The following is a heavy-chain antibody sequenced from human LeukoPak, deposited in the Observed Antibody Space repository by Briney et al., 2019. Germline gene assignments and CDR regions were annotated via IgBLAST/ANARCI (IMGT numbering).Heavy chain of an antibody. CDR2: ISGSGSTT. J-gene: IGHJ6*02. V-gene: IGHV3-23*01. Sequence: GGSLRLSCAASGFTFSSYAMSWVRQAPGKGLEWVSSISGSGSTTYFADSVKGRFTISRDNSKNTLYLQMSGLRAEDTAIYYCAKDSTVSGSYYGMDIWGQGTTVTVSS. D-gene: IGHD3-22*01. CDR3: AKDSTVSGSYYGMDI. CDR1: GFTFSSYA.